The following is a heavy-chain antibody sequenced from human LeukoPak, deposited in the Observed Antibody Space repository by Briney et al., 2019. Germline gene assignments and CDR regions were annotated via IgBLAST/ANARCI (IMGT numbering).Heavy chain of an antibody. CDR1: GYTFTGYY. J-gene: IGHJ5*02. CDR2: INPNSGGT. CDR3: ARERGKYYYGSGSYSGWFDP. V-gene: IGHV1-2*02. Sequence: EASVKVSCKASGYTFTGYYMHWVRQAPGQGLEWMGWINPNSGGTNYAQKFQGRVTMTRDTSISTAYMELSRLRSDDTAVYYCARERGKYYYGSGSYSGWFDPWGQGTLVTVSS. D-gene: IGHD3-10*01.